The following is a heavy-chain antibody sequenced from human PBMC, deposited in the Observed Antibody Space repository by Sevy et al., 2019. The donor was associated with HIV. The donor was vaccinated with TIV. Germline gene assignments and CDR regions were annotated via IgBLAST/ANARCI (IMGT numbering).Heavy chain of an antibody. D-gene: IGHD6-19*01. CDR2: VYNGGST. J-gene: IGHJ4*02. CDR3: ARLTNSGWYKIDY. CDR1: GGSISGNTYY. V-gene: IGHV4-39*01. Sequence: SETLSPTCTVSGGSISGNTYYWGWIRQPPGKGLEWIGNVYNGGSTYYNPSLKSRLTLWVDTSRNRFSLKLRSVTAADTAVYYCARLTNSGWYKIDYWGQGTLVTVSS.